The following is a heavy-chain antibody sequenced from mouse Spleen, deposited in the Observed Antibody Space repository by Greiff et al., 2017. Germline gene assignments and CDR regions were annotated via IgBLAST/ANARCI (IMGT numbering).Heavy chain of an antibody. Sequence: EVMLVESGGGLVKPGGSLKLSCAASGFTFSSYAMSWVRQTPEKRLEWVATISSGGSYTYYPDSVKGRFTISRDNAKNTLYLQMSSLRSEDTAMYYCARHPTATSAYWGQGTLVTVSA. V-gene: IGHV5-9-1*01. CDR1: GFTFSSYA. D-gene: IGHD1-2*01. CDR2: ISSGGSYT. J-gene: IGHJ3*01. CDR3: ARHPTATSAY.